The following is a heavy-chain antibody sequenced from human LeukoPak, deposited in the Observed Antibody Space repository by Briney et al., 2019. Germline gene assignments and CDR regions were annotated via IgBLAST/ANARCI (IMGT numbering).Heavy chain of an antibody. J-gene: IGHJ4*02. D-gene: IGHD3-3*01. CDR3: ARSYDFWSGHDY. CDR1: GGSISSGGFY. Sequence: SETLSLTCTVSGGSISSGGFYWNWIRQPPGKGLEWIGYIYHTGSTYYNPSLKSGLTISVDRSKNQLSLSLSSVTAAATAVYYCARSYDFWSGHDYWGQGTLVTVSS. CDR2: IYHTGST. V-gene: IGHV4-30-2*01.